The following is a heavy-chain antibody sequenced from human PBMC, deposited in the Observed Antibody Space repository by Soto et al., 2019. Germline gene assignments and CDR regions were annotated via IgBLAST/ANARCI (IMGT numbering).Heavy chain of an antibody. V-gene: IGHV4-31*03. CDR3: ARTPDY. J-gene: IGHJ4*02. CDR1: GGSISSGGYY. Sequence: QLQLQESGPGLVKPSQTLSLTCTVSGGSISSGGYYWSWIRQHPGKLLDWIGYIYYSGSTYYNPSRNSRVIITVDTSKNLVSLQLSSVPAADTTVYYCARTPDYWGQGTLFTVSS. CDR2: IYYSGST.